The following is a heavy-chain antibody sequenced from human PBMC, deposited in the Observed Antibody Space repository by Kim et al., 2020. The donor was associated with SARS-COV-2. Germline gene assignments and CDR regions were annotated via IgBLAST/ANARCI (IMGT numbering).Heavy chain of an antibody. Sequence: AVKGRFTISRDNSKNTLYLQMNSLRAEDTAVYYCARDSSAYPYYYGMDVWGQGTTVTVSS. J-gene: IGHJ6*02. V-gene: IGHV3-53*01. CDR3: ARDSSAYPYYYGMDV. D-gene: IGHD6-6*01.